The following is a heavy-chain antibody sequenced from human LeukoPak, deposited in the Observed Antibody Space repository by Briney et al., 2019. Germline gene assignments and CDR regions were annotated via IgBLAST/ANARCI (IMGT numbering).Heavy chain of an antibody. Sequence: ASVKVSCKASGYTFTSYGISWVRQAPGQGLEWMGWISAYNGNTNYAQKFQGRVTMTRDTSISTAYMELSRLRSDDTAVYYCARVVRGANWFDPWGQGTLVTVSS. CDR2: ISAYNGNT. J-gene: IGHJ5*02. CDR1: GYTFTSYG. D-gene: IGHD3-10*01. V-gene: IGHV1-18*01. CDR3: ARVVRGANWFDP.